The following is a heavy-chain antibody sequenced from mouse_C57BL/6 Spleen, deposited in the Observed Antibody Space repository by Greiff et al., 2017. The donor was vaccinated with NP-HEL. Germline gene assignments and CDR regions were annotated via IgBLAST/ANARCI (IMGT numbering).Heavy chain of an antibody. CDR3: ARRPRGITTVVGNYAMDY. Sequence: EVQLQQSGPELVKPGASVKIPCKASGYTFTDYNMDWVKQSHGKSLEWIGDINPNNGGTIYNQKFKGKATLTVDKSSSTAYMELRSLTSEDTAVYYCARRPRGITTVVGNYAMDYWGQGTSVTVSS. CDR2: INPNNGGT. D-gene: IGHD1-1*01. V-gene: IGHV1-18*01. CDR1: GYTFTDYN. J-gene: IGHJ4*01.